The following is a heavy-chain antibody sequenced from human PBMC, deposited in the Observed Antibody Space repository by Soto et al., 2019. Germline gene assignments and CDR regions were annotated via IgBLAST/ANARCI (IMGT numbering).Heavy chain of an antibody. Sequence: QVQLVQSGAEVKKPGASVKVSCKASGYTFTSYYMHWVRQAAGQGLEWMGIINPSGGSTSYAQKFQGRVTMTRDTSTSTVYMELRSLRSEDTAVYYCARVSSWSCFDYWGQGTLVTVSS. CDR2: INPSGGST. CDR1: GYTFTSYY. V-gene: IGHV1-46*01. D-gene: IGHD6-13*01. J-gene: IGHJ4*02. CDR3: ARVSSWSCFDY.